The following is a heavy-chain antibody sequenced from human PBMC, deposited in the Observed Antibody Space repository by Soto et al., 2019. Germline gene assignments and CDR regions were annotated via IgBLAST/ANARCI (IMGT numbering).Heavy chain of an antibody. V-gene: IGHV3-30-3*01. D-gene: IGHD6-19*01. J-gene: IGHJ6*02. CDR2: ISYDGSNK. CDR3: ARDIEAGYYYYYGMDV. CDR1: GFTFSSYA. Sequence: GGSLRLSCAASGFTFSSYAMHWVRQAPGKGLEWVAVISYDGSNKYYADSVKGRFTISRDNSKNTLYLQMNSLRAEDTAVYYCARDIEAGYYYYYGMDVWGQGTTVTVS.